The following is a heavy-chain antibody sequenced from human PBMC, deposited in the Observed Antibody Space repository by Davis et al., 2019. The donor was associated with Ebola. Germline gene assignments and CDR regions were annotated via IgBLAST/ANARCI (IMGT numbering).Heavy chain of an antibody. CDR2: INAGNGNT. CDR1: GYTFTSYA. CDR3: ARDGINVYYYDSSGQGGFDY. D-gene: IGHD3-22*01. J-gene: IGHJ4*02. Sequence: AASVKVSCKASGYTFTSYAMHWVRQASGQRLEWMGWINAGNGNTKYSQKFQGRVTITRDTSASTAYMELSSLRSEDTAVYYCARDGINVYYYDSSGQGGFDYWGQGTLVTVSS. V-gene: IGHV1-3*01.